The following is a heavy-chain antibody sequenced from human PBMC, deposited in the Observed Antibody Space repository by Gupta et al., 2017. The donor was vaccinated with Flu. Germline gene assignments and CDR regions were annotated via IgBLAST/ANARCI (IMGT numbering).Heavy chain of an antibody. CDR2: ISYDGSNK. CDR3: ARDPGIAAAGRKSAYYYYYGMDV. CDR1: GFTFSSYG. V-gene: IGHV3-30*03. J-gene: IGHJ6*02. Sequence: QVQLVESGGGVVQPGRSLRLSCAASGFTFSSYGMHWVRQAPGKGLEWVAVISYDGSNKYYADSVKGRFTISRDNSKNTLYLQMNSLRAEDTAVYYCARDPGIAAAGRKSAYYYYYGMDVWGQGTTVTVSS. D-gene: IGHD6-13*01.